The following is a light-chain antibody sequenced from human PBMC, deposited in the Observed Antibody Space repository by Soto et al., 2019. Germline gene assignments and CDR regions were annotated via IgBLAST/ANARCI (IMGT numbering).Light chain of an antibody. V-gene: IGLV1-40*01. CDR2: GNT. CDR3: QSYDSSLSGWV. CDR1: MSNIGTGYN. J-gene: IGLJ3*02. Sequence: QSALTQPPSVSGAPGQRVTISCTGGMSNIGTGYNVHWYQQLPGTAPKLLIYGNTNRPSGVPDRFSGSQSGTAASLDITGLQADDEADYFCQSYDSSLSGWVFGGGTKLTVL.